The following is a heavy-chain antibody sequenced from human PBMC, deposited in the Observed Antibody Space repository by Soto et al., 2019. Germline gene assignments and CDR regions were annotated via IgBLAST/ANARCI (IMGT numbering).Heavy chain of an antibody. Sequence: GGSLRLSCAASGFTFSNAWMSWVRQAPGKGLEWVGRIKSKTDGGTTDYAAPVKGRFTISRDDSKNTLYLQMNSLKTEDTAVYYCTTVPPLTGDDAFDIWGQGTMVTVSS. CDR2: IKSKTDGGTT. J-gene: IGHJ3*02. D-gene: IGHD7-27*01. V-gene: IGHV3-15*01. CDR1: GFTFSNAW. CDR3: TTVPPLTGDDAFDI.